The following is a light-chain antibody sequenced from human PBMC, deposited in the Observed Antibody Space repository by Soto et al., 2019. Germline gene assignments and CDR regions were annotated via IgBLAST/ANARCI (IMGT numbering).Light chain of an antibody. CDR2: INS. CDR1: SSNIGAGYG. CDR3: QSYDSSLSAPVV. V-gene: IGLV1-40*01. J-gene: IGLJ2*01. Sequence: QSVLTQPPSVSGAPGQRVTISCTGSSSNIGAGYGVHWYQQLPGTAPKLLIYINSNRPSGVPDRFSGSKSGTSASLAITGLQPEDEADYYCQSYDSSLSAPVVFGGGTKLTVL.